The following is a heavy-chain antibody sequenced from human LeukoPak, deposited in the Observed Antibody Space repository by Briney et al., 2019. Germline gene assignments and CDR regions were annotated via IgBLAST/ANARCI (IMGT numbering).Heavy chain of an antibody. V-gene: IGHV3-30-3*01. J-gene: IGHJ4*02. D-gene: IGHD1-26*01. CDR2: ISYDGSNK. CDR3: ATGSYSYPYYFDC. CDR1: GFTFSSYA. Sequence: GGSLRLSCAASGFTFSSYAMHWVRQAPGKGLEWVAVISYDGSNKYYADSVKGRFTISRDNSKNTLYLQMNSLRAEDTAVYYCATGSYSYPYYFDCWGQGTLVTVSS.